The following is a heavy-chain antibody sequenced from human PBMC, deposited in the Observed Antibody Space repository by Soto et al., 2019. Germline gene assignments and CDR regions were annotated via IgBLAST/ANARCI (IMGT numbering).Heavy chain of an antibody. V-gene: IGHV1-24*01. D-gene: IGHD3-10*01. CDR2: FDPEDGET. Sequence: GASVKVSCKVSGYILTELSMHWVRQAPGKGLEWMGGFDPEDGETIYAQKFQGRVTMTEDTSTDTAYMELSSLRSEDTAVYYCATSLQIGELLYYFDYWGQGTLVTVSS. J-gene: IGHJ4*02. CDR3: ATSLQIGELLYYFDY. CDR1: GYILTELS.